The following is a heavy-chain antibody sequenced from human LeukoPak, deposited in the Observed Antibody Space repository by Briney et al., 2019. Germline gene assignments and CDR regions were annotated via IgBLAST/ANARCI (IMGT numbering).Heavy chain of an antibody. CDR1: GFTLRSYD. V-gene: IGHV3-23*01. D-gene: IGHD3-16*01. CDR3: ARETLGAI. CDR2: TSGSGVNS. J-gene: IGHJ3*02. Sequence: GGSLRLSCAASGFTLRSYDMSWVRQAPGKGLEWVAATSGSGVNSYYADSVRGRFTISRDNAKNSLSLQMNSLRAEDTAVYYCARETLGAIWGQGTMVTVSS.